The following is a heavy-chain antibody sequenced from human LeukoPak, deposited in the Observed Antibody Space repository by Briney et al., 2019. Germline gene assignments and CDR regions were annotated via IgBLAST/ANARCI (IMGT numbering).Heavy chain of an antibody. J-gene: IGHJ4*02. Sequence: SETLSLTCAVSGGSISSSNWWSWIRQPPGKGLEWLGYTYNSESTLYNPSLKSRVTISVDTSRNEFSLRLTSVTAADAAVYYCVRDRELNYWGQGTLVTVSS. D-gene: IGHD3-10*01. CDR3: VRDRELNY. CDR2: TYNSEST. CDR1: GGSISSSNW. V-gene: IGHV4-4*02.